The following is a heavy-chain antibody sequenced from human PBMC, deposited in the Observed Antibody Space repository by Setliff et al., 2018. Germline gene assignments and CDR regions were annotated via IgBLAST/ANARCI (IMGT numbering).Heavy chain of an antibody. V-gene: IGHV4-61*02. Sequence: SETLSLTCTVSGGSISSGSYYWSWIRQPAGKGLEWIGRIYTSGSTNYNPSLKSRVTISVDTSKNQFSLKLSSVTAADTAVYYCARARYSNFLNWFDPWGQGALVTVSS. CDR1: GGSISSGSYY. CDR3: ARARYSNFLNWFDP. D-gene: IGHD4-4*01. J-gene: IGHJ5*02. CDR2: IYTSGST.